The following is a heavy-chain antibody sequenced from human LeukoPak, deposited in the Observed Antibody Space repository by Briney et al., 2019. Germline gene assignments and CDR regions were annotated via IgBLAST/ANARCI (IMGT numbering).Heavy chain of an antibody. CDR2: INHSGST. J-gene: IGHJ4*02. CDR3: ARGQQQLRSGYYFDY. D-gene: IGHD6-13*01. Sequence: SETLSLTCAVYGGSFSGYYWSWIRQPPGKGLEWIGEINHSGSTNYNPSLKSRVTISVDTSKNQFSLKLSSVTAADTAVYYCARGQQQLRSGYYFDYWGQGTLVTVSS. CDR1: GGSFSGYY. V-gene: IGHV4-34*01.